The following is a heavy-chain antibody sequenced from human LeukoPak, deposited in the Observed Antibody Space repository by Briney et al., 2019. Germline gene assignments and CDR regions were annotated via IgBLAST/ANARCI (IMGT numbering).Heavy chain of an antibody. CDR2: IIPIFGTA. D-gene: IGHD1-26*01. J-gene: IGHJ3*02. Sequence: SVKVSCKASGGTFSSYAISWVRQAPGQGLEWMGGIIPIFGTANYAQKFQGRVTITADESTSTAHMELSSLRSEDTAVYYCARMIREPQYAFDIWGQGTMVTVSS. CDR1: GGTFSSYA. CDR3: ARMIREPQYAFDI. V-gene: IGHV1-69*13.